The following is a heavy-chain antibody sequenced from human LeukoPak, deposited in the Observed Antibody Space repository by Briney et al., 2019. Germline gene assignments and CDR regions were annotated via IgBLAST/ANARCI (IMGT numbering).Heavy chain of an antibody. J-gene: IGHJ4*02. CDR2: IYYSGST. Sequence: SGTLSLTCTVSGGSISSGDYYWSWIRQPPGKGLEWIGYIYYSGSTYYNPSLKSRVTISVDTSKNQFSLKLSSVTAADTAVYYCARTPPRDGYNSDPYYFDYWGQGTLVTVSS. CDR1: GGSISSGDYY. D-gene: IGHD5-24*01. CDR3: ARTPPRDGYNSDPYYFDY. V-gene: IGHV4-30-4*01.